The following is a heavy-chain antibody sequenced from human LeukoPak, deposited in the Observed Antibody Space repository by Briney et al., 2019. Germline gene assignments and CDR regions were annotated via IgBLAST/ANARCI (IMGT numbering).Heavy chain of an antibody. V-gene: IGHV1-8*03. CDR2: MNPNSANT. D-gene: IGHD3-10*01. Sequence: GASVKVSCNASGYTFTSYDINWVRQATGQGLEWMGWMNPNSANTGYAQKFQGRVTITRNTSISTTYMERSSLRFEDTAVYYCARGSGSGEIYGMDVWGQGTTVTVSS. CDR3: ARGSGSGEIYGMDV. J-gene: IGHJ6*02. CDR1: GYTFTSYD.